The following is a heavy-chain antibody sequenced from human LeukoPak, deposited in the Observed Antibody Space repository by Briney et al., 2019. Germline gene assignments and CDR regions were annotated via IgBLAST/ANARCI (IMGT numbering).Heavy chain of an antibody. CDR1: GGSISGYY. V-gene: IGHV4-59*01. CDR2: IYYSGST. D-gene: IGHD1-26*01. CDR3: ASFGHPELGLRY. Sequence: SETLSLTCTVSGGSISGYYWSWIRQPPGKGLEWIGYIYYSGSTNYNPSLKSRVTISVGTSKNQFSLKLSSVTAADTAVYYCASFGHPELGLRYWGQGTLVTVSS. J-gene: IGHJ4*02.